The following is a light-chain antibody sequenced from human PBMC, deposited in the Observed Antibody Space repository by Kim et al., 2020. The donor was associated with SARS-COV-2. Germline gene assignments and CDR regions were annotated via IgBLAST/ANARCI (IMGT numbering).Light chain of an antibody. CDR2: KDT. CDR1: LLAKKY. V-gene: IGLV3-27*01. J-gene: IGLJ3*02. Sequence: SYELTQPSSVSVSPGQTARITCSGDLLAKKYARWFQQKPGQAPLLLIYKDTERPSGIPERFSGSSSGTTVTLTISGAQVEDEADYYCYSAADNPWVFGGGTQLTVL. CDR3: YSAADNPWV.